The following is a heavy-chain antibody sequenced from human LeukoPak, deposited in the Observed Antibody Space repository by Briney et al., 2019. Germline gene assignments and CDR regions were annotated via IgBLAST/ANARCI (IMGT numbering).Heavy chain of an antibody. CDR1: GFTFSSYW. V-gene: IGHV3-7*01. CDR2: IKQDGSEK. CDR3: ASGLGQLVLDYYYGMDV. J-gene: IGHJ6*02. D-gene: IGHD6-13*01. Sequence: GGSLGLSCAASGFTFSSYWMSWFRKAPGKGLEWVANIKQDGSEKYYVDSVKGRFTISRDNAKNSLYLQMNSLRAEDTAVYYCASGLGQLVLDYYYGMDVWGQGTTVTVSS.